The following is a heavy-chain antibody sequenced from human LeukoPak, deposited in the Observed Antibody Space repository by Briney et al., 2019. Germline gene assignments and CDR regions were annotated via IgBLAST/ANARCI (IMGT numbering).Heavy chain of an antibody. CDR2: INQDGSEK. Sequence: GGSLRLSCAASGFTFTTYWMTWVRQAPGKGLEWVANINQDGSEKYFVDSVKGRFTISRDNAKNSLYLQMNSLRAEDTAVYYCAKNHDSNAYHTDDAFDIWGQGTMVTVSS. D-gene: IGHD3-16*01. V-gene: IGHV3-7*03. CDR3: AKNHDSNAYHTDDAFDI. J-gene: IGHJ3*02. CDR1: GFTFTTYW.